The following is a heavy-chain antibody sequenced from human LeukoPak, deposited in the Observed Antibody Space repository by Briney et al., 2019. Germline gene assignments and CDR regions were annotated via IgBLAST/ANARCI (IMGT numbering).Heavy chain of an antibody. Sequence: GGSLRLSCAASGFTFSSYAMSWVRQAPGKGLEWVSAISGSGGSTYYADSVKSRFTISRDNSKNTLYLQMNSLRAEDTAVYYCAKVTYYYDSSGYEDDAFDIWGQGAMVTVSS. V-gene: IGHV3-23*01. CDR2: ISGSGGST. CDR1: GFTFSSYA. J-gene: IGHJ3*02. CDR3: AKVTYYYDSSGYEDDAFDI. D-gene: IGHD3-22*01.